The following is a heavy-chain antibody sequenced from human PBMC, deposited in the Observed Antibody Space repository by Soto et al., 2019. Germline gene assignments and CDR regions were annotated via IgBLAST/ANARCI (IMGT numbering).Heavy chain of an antibody. CDR3: ARDRLSSYYDSSGYNKYYFDY. V-gene: IGHV1-18*01. CDR1: GYTFTSYG. Sequence: ASVKVSCKASGYTFTSYGISWVRQAPGQGLEWMGWISAYNGNTNYAQKLQGRVTMTTDTSTSTAYMELRSLRSDDTAVYYCARDRLSSYYDSSGYNKYYFDYWGPGTLVTVYS. CDR2: ISAYNGNT. D-gene: IGHD3-22*01. J-gene: IGHJ4*02.